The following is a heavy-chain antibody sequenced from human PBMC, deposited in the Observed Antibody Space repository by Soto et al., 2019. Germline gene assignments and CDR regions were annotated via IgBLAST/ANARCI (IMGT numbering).Heavy chain of an antibody. Sequence: WGSLRLPGAAGGCSFSRQGMSRVRQAKRKGLEWESAISGSGGSTYYAASVKGRFTISRDNSKNTMYLQMNSLRAEDTAVYYFAKTLLGGYGSENLAFDICGQATMVTVSS. V-gene: IGHV3-23*01. J-gene: IGHJ3*02. CDR3: AKTLLGGYGSENLAFDI. CDR1: GCSFSRQG. D-gene: IGHD3-10*01. CDR2: ISGSGGST.